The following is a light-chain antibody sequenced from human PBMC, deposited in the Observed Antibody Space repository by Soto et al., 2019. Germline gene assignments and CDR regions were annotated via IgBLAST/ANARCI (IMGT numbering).Light chain of an antibody. CDR2: EGS. CDR3: CSYAGSSTYV. CDR1: SSDVGSYNL. V-gene: IGLV2-23*01. Sequence: QSALTHAASVSGSPGQSITISCPGTSSDVGSYNLVSWYQQHPGKAPKLMIYEGSKRPSGVSNRFSGSKSGNTASLTISGLQAEDEADYYCCSYAGSSTYVFGTGTKVTVL. J-gene: IGLJ1*01.